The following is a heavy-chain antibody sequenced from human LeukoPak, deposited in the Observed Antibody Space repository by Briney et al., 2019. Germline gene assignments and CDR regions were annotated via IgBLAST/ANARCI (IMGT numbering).Heavy chain of an antibody. V-gene: IGHV3-21*01. D-gene: IGHD3-22*01. CDR2: ISGSSNYI. CDR1: GFTFSSYS. J-gene: IGHJ4*02. Sequence: GGSLRLSCAASGFTFSSYSMNWVRQAPGKGLEWVSSISGSSNYIYYADSVKGRFTISRDNAKNSLYLQMSSLRAEDTAVYYCARATFYYGSSGYYYWGQGTLVTVSS. CDR3: ARATFYYGSSGYYY.